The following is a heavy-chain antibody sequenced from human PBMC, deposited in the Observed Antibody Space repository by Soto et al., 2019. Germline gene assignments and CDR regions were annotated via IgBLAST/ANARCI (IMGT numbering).Heavy chain of an antibody. CDR1: GGSISSGGYY. CDR3: ARGSSSDIDY. J-gene: IGHJ4*02. CDR2: IYYSGST. Sequence: SETLSLTCTVSGGSISSGGYYWSWIRQHPGKGLEWIGYIYYSGSTYYNPSLKSRVTISVDTSKNQFSLKLSSVTAADTAVYYCARGSSSDIDYWGQGTLVTVS. D-gene: IGHD6-6*01. V-gene: IGHV4-31*03.